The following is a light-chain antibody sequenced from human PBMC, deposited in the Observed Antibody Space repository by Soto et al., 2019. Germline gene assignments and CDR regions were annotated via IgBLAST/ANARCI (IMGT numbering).Light chain of an antibody. Sequence: EIVLTHSPGTLSLSPGERATLSCRASQSVTSNLAWYQHKPGQAPRLLIYGASSRATGIPDRFSGSGSGTDFTLTISRLEPEDFAVYYCQHYGSSSWTFGQGTKVDIK. V-gene: IGKV3-20*01. J-gene: IGKJ1*01. CDR3: QHYGSSSWT. CDR2: GAS. CDR1: QSVTSN.